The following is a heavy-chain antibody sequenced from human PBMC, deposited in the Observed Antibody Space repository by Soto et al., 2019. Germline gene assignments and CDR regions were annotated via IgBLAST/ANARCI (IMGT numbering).Heavy chain of an antibody. CDR2: INPNSGGT. D-gene: IGHD6-13*01. J-gene: IGHJ6*02. CDR3: ARGEQQLVFYGKDV. V-gene: IGHV1-2*04. CDR1: GYTFTGYY. Sequence: ASVKVSCKASGYTFTGYYMHWVRQAPGQGLEWMGWINPNSGGTNYAQKFQGWVPLTTDTSISTAYMELSRLRSDDTAVYYCARGEQQLVFYGKDVWGQGTTVTGSS.